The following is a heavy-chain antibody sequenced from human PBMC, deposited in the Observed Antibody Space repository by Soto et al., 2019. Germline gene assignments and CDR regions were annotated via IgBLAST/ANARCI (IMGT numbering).Heavy chain of an antibody. Sequence: QVQLQESGPGLVKPSETLSLTCTVSGGSISDYYWSWFRQAPGKGLDWIGYVYYSGSTNYNPSLQSRVTISVEPSKIQLSLKLRYVTAADTAVYYCARQAIDWGQGTLVTVSS. V-gene: IGHV4-59*08. CDR3: ARQAID. CDR1: GGSISDYY. J-gene: IGHJ4*02. CDR2: VYYSGST.